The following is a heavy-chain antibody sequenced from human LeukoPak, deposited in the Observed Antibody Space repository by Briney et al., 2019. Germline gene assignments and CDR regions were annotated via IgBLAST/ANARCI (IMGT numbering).Heavy chain of an antibody. CDR2: INPSDGST. J-gene: IGHJ4*02. Sequence: ASVKVSCKASGYTFTSYYMHWVRQAPGQGLEWMGIINPSDGSTSYTQKFQGRVTVTRDTSTSTVYMELSSLRSEDTAVYYCARGMEWEPRFGYWGQGTLVTVSS. CDR3: ARGMEWEPRFGY. CDR1: GYTFTSYY. V-gene: IGHV1-46*01. D-gene: IGHD1-26*01.